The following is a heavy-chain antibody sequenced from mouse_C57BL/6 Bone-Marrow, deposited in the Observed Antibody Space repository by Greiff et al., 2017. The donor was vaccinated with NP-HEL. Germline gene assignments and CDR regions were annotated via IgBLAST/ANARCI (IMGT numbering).Heavy chain of an antibody. CDR2: INYDGSST. CDR1: GFTFSDYS. Sequence: EVHLVESEGGLVQPGSSMKLSCTASGFTFSDYSMAWVRQVPEKGLEWVANINYDGSSTYYLDSLKSRFIISRDNAKNILYLQMSSLKSEDTATYYCAREGGLRRRTYAMDYWGKGTSVTVSS. J-gene: IGHJ4*01. D-gene: IGHD2-4*01. CDR3: AREGGLRRRTYAMDY. V-gene: IGHV5-16*01.